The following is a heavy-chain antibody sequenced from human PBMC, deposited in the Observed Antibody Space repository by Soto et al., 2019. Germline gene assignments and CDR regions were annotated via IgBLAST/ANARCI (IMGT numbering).Heavy chain of an antibody. CDR3: AREGPDFWSGYVDY. V-gene: IGHV4-34*01. D-gene: IGHD3-3*01. J-gene: IGHJ4*02. Sequence: SETLSLTCAVYGGSFSGYYWSWIRQPPGKGLEWIGEINHSGSTNYNPSLKSRVTISVDTSKNQFSLKLSSVTAADTAVYYCAREGPDFWSGYVDYWGQGTLVTVSS. CDR1: GGSFSGYY. CDR2: INHSGST.